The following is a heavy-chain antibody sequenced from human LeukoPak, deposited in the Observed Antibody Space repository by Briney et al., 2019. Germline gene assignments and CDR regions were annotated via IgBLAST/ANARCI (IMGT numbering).Heavy chain of an antibody. CDR1: GYTFTSYG. Sequence: ASVKVSCKASGYTFTSYGISWVRQAPGQGLEWMGWISAYNGNTNYAQKFQGRVTMTRDTSTSTVYMELSSLRSEDTAVYYCAKGGYNYGFNYWGQGTLVTVSS. J-gene: IGHJ4*02. CDR2: ISAYNGNT. D-gene: IGHD5-18*01. CDR3: AKGGYNYGFNY. V-gene: IGHV1-18*01.